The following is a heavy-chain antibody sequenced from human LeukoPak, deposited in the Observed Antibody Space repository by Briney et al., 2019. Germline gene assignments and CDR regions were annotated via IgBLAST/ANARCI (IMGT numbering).Heavy chain of an antibody. Sequence: SQTLSLTCAVSGGSISSGGYSWSWIRQPPGKGLEWIGYIYHSGSTYYSPSLRSRVTISVDRSKNQFSLKLSSVTAADTAVYYCARDVGLGIPVFDYWGQGTLVTVSS. CDR2: IYHSGST. V-gene: IGHV4-30-2*01. J-gene: IGHJ4*02. CDR3: ARDVGLGIPVFDY. D-gene: IGHD3/OR15-3a*01. CDR1: GGSISSGGYS.